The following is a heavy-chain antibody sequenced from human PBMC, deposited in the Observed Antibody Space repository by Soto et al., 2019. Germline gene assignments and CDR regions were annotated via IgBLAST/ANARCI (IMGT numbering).Heavy chain of an antibody. J-gene: IGHJ4*02. CDR3: TRVISGSYGLFDY. D-gene: IGHD1-26*01. CDR2: ISPDGSTT. CDR1: GFTISNYW. V-gene: IGHV3-74*01. Sequence: GGSLRLSCVASGFTISNYWMHWVRQAPGKGLIWVSRISPDGSTTNYADSVKGRFTISRDNAKNTLYLQMNSLRAEDTALYYCTRVISGSYGLFDYWGQGTLVTVSS.